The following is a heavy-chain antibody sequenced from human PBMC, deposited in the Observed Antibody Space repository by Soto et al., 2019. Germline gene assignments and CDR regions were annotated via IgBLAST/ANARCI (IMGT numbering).Heavy chain of an antibody. CDR1: GYTFTHYY. V-gene: IGHV1-18*04. D-gene: IGHD3-9*01. J-gene: IGHJ3*02. CDR3: ARLISRLTHAFDI. Sequence: ASVKVSCKASGYTFTHYYIHWVRQAPGQGLEWMGWINASNGNTNYAQKLQGRVTMTTDTSTSTAYMELRSLRSDDTAVYYCARLISRLTHAFDIWGQGTMVTVSS. CDR2: INASNGNT.